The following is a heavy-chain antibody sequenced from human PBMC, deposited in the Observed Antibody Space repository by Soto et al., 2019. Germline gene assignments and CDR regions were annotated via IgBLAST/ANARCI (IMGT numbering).Heavy chain of an antibody. CDR1: GGTFSSYA. D-gene: IGHD6-19*01. CDR3: ARSSIAVAVGASFDY. Sequence: SVKVSCKASGGTFSSYAISWVRQAPGQGLEWMGGIIPIFGTANYAQKFQGRVTITADKSTSTAYMELSSPRSEDTAVYYCARSSIAVAVGASFDYWGQGTLVTVSS. CDR2: IIPIFGTA. J-gene: IGHJ4*02. V-gene: IGHV1-69*06.